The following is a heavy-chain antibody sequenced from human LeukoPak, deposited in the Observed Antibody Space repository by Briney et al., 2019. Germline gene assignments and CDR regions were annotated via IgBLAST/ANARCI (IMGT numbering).Heavy chain of an antibody. CDR1: GFAFSAYW. D-gene: IGHD3-10*01. Sequence: GGSLRLSCSASGFAFSAYWMNWVRPAPGKGPEWVANINLSGSAQYYVDSVKGRCTISRDNAKSSLYLQMNSLRVEDTAVYYCGRGYYYGSGSCYNLEGYWGQGTLVTASS. CDR3: GRGYYYGSGSCYNLEGY. CDR2: INLSGSAQ. V-gene: IGHV3-7*03. J-gene: IGHJ4*02.